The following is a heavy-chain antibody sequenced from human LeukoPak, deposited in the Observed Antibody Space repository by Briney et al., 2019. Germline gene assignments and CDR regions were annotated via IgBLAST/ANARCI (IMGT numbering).Heavy chain of an antibody. V-gene: IGHV3-74*01. D-gene: IGHD5-24*01. CDR1: GFTFRGYR. Sequence: GGSLRLSCAASGFTFRGYRMHWVRQAPGKGLLEVSRINTDGSSTYYADSVKGRFTISRDNSKNTLYLQMNSLRAEDTAVYYCARDRFRRDGYNYGRDGAFDIWGQGTMVTVSS. J-gene: IGHJ3*02. CDR3: ARDRFRRDGYNYGRDGAFDI. CDR2: INTDGSST.